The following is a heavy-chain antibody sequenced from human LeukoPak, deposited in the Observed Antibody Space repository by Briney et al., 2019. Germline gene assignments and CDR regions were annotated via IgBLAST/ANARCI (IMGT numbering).Heavy chain of an antibody. V-gene: IGHV3-23*01. J-gene: IGHJ4*02. CDR3: AKDWGVSSSSCFDY. Sequence: GGSLRLSCTASGFTFDNYAMIWVRQASGKGLEWVSAISGSGGSTYYADSVKGRFTISRDNSKNTLYLQMNSLRAEDTAVYYCAKDWGVSSSSCFDYWGQGTLVTVSS. CDR1: GFTFDNYA. CDR2: ISGSGGST. D-gene: IGHD6-6*01.